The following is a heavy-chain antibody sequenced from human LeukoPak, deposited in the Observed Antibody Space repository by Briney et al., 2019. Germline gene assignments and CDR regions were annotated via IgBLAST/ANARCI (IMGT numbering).Heavy chain of an antibody. J-gene: IGHJ4*02. Sequence: SETLSLTCTVSGDSLSSHYWSWIRQPPGKGLEWIGYIYGSGGTHYDPSLRSRVTISEDTSKNQFSLKLTSVTAADTAVYYCARNVGWYSHDSWGQGTLVTVSS. CDR2: IYGSGGT. D-gene: IGHD6-19*01. CDR1: GDSLSSHY. CDR3: ARNVGWYSHDS. V-gene: IGHV4-59*08.